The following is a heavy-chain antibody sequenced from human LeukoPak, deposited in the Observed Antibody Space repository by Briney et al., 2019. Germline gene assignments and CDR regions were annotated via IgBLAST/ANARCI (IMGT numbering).Heavy chain of an antibody. CDR2: IYYSGST. Sequence: GSLRLSCAASGFTFSSYSMNWVRQAPGKGLEWIGSIYYSGSTYYNPSLKSRVTISVDTSKNQFSLKLSSVTAADTAVYYCARQGGSGWSSWGQGTLVTVSS. CDR3: ARQGGSGWSS. CDR1: GFTFSSYSMN. J-gene: IGHJ4*02. V-gene: IGHV4-39*01. D-gene: IGHD6-19*01.